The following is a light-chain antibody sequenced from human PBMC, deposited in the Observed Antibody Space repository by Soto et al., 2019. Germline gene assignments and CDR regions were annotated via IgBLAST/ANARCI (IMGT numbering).Light chain of an antibody. CDR3: AAWDDTLSGLV. J-gene: IGLJ2*01. Sequence: QAVVTQPPSASGAPGQTVTISCSGRSSNIGSNYVYWYQQLPETAPRLLLYRADQRPSGIPDRFSGSKSGTSASLAISGLRSEDEADYYCAAWDDTLSGLVFDGGTQLTVL. V-gene: IGLV1-47*01. CDR2: RAD. CDR1: SSNIGSNY.